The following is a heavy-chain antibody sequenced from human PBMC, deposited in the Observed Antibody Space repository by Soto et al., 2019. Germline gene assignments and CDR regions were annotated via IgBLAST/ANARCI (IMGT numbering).Heavy chain of an antibody. J-gene: IGHJ4*02. CDR2: IYYSGST. V-gene: IGHV4-39*01. D-gene: IGHD4-17*01. CDR1: GGSISSSSYY. Sequence: SETLSLTCTVSGGSISSSSYYWGWIRQPPGKGLEWIGSIYYSGSTYYNPSLKSRVTISVDTSKNQFSLKLSSVTAADTAVYYCARPHYGGYVGIDWGQGTLVTVSS. CDR3: ARPHYGGYVGID.